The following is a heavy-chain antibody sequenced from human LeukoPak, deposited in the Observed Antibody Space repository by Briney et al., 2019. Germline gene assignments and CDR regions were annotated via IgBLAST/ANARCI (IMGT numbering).Heavy chain of an antibody. Sequence: PGGSLRLSCAASGFTFSSYAMHWVRQAPGKGLEWVAVISYDGSNKYYADSVKGRFTISRDNSKNTLYLQMNSLRAEDTAVYYCARGLSVLRFLEPYGMDVWGQGTTVTVSS. V-gene: IGHV3-30-3*01. D-gene: IGHD3-3*01. CDR1: GFTFSSYA. CDR3: ARGLSVLRFLEPYGMDV. CDR2: ISYDGSNK. J-gene: IGHJ6*02.